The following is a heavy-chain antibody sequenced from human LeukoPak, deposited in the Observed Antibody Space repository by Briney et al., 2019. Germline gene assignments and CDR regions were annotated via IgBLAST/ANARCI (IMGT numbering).Heavy chain of an antibody. CDR2: IRYDGSNK. J-gene: IGHJ4*02. CDR1: GFTFSSYG. CDR3: AKDELRGHSYGHYRLDY. Sequence: GGSLRLSCAASGFTFSSYGMHWVRQAPGKGLEWVAFIRYDGSNKYYADSVKGRFTISRDNSKNTLYLQMNSLRAEDTAVYYYAKDELRGHSYGHYRLDYWGQGTLVTVSS. D-gene: IGHD5-18*01. V-gene: IGHV3-30*02.